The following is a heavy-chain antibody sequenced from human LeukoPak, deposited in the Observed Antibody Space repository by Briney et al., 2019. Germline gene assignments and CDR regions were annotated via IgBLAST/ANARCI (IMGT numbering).Heavy chain of an antibody. CDR3: ARACSTSCYGNKHYYYYYMDV. CDR1: GFTFSSYS. J-gene: IGHJ6*03. D-gene: IGHD2-2*01. V-gene: IGHV3-21*01. Sequence: GGSLRLSCAASGFTFSSYSMNWVRQAPGKGLEWVSSISSSSSYIYYADSVKGRFTISRDNAKNSLYLQMNSLRAGDTAVYYCARACSTSCYGNKHYYYYYMDVWGKGTTVTVSS. CDR2: ISSSSSYI.